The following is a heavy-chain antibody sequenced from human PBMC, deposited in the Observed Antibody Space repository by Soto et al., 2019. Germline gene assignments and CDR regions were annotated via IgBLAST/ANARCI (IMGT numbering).Heavy chain of an antibody. D-gene: IGHD3-10*01. Sequence: QLQLQESGPGLAKPSETLSLTCIVSGNSIISSNYFWGWIRQPPGKGLEWIGNIYYSSRGNAHYNPSLESRVTISVDTSKNQFSLKLSSVTAADTAVYYCARRGGWFGDISRSYFDYWGQGILVTVSS. CDR1: GNSIISSNYF. J-gene: IGHJ4*02. V-gene: IGHV4-39*01. CDR3: ARRGGWFGDISRSYFDY. CDR2: IYYSSRGNA.